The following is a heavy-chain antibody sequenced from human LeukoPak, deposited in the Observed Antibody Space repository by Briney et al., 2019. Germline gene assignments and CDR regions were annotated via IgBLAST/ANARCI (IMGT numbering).Heavy chain of an antibody. V-gene: IGHV3-23*01. CDR3: VGTFTIFGVVSTIA. J-gene: IGHJ4*02. CDR1: GFTFSSYA. CDR2: ISFSGDNGGDNT. D-gene: IGHD3-3*01. Sequence: GGSLRLSCAASGFTFSSYAMSWVRQAPGKGLEWVSSISFSGDNGGDNTYYADSVRGRFSISRDNSQNTVFLQMSSLRVDDTAAYYCVGTFTIFGVVSTIAWGQGTLVTVSS.